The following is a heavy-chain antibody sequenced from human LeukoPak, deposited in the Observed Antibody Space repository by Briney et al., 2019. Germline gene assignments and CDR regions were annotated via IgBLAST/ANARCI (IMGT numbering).Heavy chain of an antibody. J-gene: IGHJ4*02. Sequence: PGESLHISCKSSGYRFTTYWICFVHQMRGEVLWWMGFIYPGDSETRYSPSFQGQVTISADKSITTAFLQWSSLKASDTAMYHCARLLLATGPDYWGQGTLVTVSS. V-gene: IGHV5-51*07. CDR3: ARLLLATGPDY. CDR1: GYRFTTYW. CDR2: IYPGDSET. D-gene: IGHD1-1*01.